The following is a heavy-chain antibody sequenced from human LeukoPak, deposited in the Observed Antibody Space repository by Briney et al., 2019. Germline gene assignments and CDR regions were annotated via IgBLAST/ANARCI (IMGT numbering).Heavy chain of an antibody. CDR1: GGSITSYY. CDR3: ARDKVPGDY. CDR2: IHYSGST. J-gene: IGHJ4*02. V-gene: IGHV4-59*01. Sequence: SETLSLTCTVSGGSITSYYWNWLRQPPGKGLEWIGYIHYSGSTDYNPSLKSRVTISVDTSKNQFSLNLRSVTAADTAVYYCARDKVPGDYWGQGTLVTVSS.